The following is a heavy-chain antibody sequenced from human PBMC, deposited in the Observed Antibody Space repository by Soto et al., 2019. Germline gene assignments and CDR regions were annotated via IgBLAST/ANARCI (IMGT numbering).Heavy chain of an antibody. Sequence: ASVKVSCKVSGYTLTELSMHWVRQAPGKGLEWMGGFDPEDGETIYAQKFQGRVTMTEDTSTDTAYMELSSLRAEDTAVYYCATGLLGAAGILSLNKRRTSKAMDVCGQGTTGTGS. J-gene: IGHJ6*02. D-gene: IGHD6-13*01. CDR2: FDPEDGET. CDR1: GYTLTELS. V-gene: IGHV1-24*01. CDR3: ATGLLGAAGILSLNKRRTSKAMDV.